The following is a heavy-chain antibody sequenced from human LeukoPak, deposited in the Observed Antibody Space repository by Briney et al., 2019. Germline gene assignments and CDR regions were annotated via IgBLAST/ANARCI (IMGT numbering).Heavy chain of an antibody. J-gene: IGHJ3*02. V-gene: IGHV1-18*01. CDR2: ISAYNGNT. CDR3: ARSGTVTTPDAFDI. Sequence: RASVKVSCKASGYTFTSYGISWVRQAPGQGLEWMGWISAYNGNTNYAQKLQGRVTMTTDTSTSTAYMELRSLRSDDTAVYYCARSGTVTTPDAFDIWGQGTMVTVSS. CDR1: GYTFTSYG. D-gene: IGHD4-17*01.